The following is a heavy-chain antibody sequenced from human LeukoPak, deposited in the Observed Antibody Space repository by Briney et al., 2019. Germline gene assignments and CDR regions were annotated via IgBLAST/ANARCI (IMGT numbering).Heavy chain of an antibody. D-gene: IGHD3-3*01. Sequence: SETLSLTRSVLGGSISSSNYYWGWIRQPPGKGLEWIGSIYYSGNTYYNPSLKSRVTISVDTSKNHFSLNLNSVTAADTAMYYCARHAYYDFVTGLFDPWGQGTLVTVSS. CDR3: ARHAYYDFVTGLFDP. J-gene: IGHJ5*02. CDR2: IYYSGNT. CDR1: GGSISSSNYY. V-gene: IGHV4-39*01.